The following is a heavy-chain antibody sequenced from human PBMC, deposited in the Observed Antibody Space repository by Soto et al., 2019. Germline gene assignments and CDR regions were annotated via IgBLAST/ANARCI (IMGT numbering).Heavy chain of an antibody. Sequence: QVQLVESGGGVVQPGGSLRLSCAASGFTFSNYGMHWVRQAPGKGLKWVAVISYDGSNKYYADSVKGRFTISRDSSKNTLDLQMNSLRAEGTAVYYCANKGRGAVAADSDFFDFWGQVTMLAVSS. CDR2: ISYDGSNK. CDR3: ANKGRGAVAADSDFFDF. J-gene: IGHJ3*01. D-gene: IGHD6-19*01. V-gene: IGHV3-30*18. CDR1: GFTFSNYG.